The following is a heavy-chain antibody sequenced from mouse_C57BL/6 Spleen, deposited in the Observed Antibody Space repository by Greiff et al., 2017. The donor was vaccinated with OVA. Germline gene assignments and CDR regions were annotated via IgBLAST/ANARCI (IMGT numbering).Heavy chain of an antibody. V-gene: IGHV8-8*01. CDR3: ARGRVTTTSRFDY. CDR1: GFSLSTFGMG. CDR2: IWWDDDK. J-gene: IGHJ2*01. D-gene: IGHD2-2*01. Sequence: QVTLKVSGPGILQPSQTLSLTCSFSGFSLSTFGMGVGWIRQPSGKGLEWLANIWWDDDKYYNPALKSRLTISKDTSKNQVFLKLANVDTADTATDYWARGRVTTTSRFDYWGQGTTLTVSS.